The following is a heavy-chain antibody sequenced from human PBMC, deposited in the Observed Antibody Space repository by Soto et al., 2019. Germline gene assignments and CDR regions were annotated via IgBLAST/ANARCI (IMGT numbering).Heavy chain of an antibody. CDR2: IIPVFGTP. CDR1: GGSLSNYG. J-gene: IGHJ6*02. V-gene: IGHV1-69*12. Sequence: QVQLVQSGAEVKKPGSSVKVSCKASGGSLSNYGISWVRQAPGQGLEWMGAIIPVFGTPNYAQKFQDRVTXXAXXSTTIGYMEVRGLTSEDTAMYYCARGDATKIVVTTYYGMDVWGQGTTVTVSS. D-gene: IGHD3-22*01. CDR3: ARGDATKIVVTTYYGMDV.